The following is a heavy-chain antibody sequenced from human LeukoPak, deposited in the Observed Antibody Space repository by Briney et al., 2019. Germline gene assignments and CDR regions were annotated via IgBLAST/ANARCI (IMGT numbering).Heavy chain of an antibody. D-gene: IGHD6-13*01. J-gene: IGHJ4*02. CDR3: ARGHSIAAAGTVDRGLDY. V-gene: IGHV3-30-3*01. CDR1: GFTFSSYA. CDR2: ISYDGTNK. Sequence: PGGSLRLSCAASGFTFSSYAMHWVRQAPGKGLEWVAVISYDGTNKYYADSVKGRFTISRDNSKNTLYLQMNSLRAEDTAVYYCARGHSIAAAGTVDRGLDYWGQGTLVTVSS.